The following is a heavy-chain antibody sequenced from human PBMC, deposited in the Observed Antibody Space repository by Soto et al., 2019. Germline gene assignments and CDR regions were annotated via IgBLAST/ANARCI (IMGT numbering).Heavy chain of an antibody. Sequence: GCSLRLSCVASGFTFRAYSMSWVRQAPGQGLEWVSSITSSSTYIYYTHSVEGRFTISRDDAKNSLHLQMNSLRAEDTAVYYCARDLLEGYGHARQPDYWGQGTLVTGSS. CDR2: ITSSSTYI. CDR3: ARDLLEGYGHARQPDY. J-gene: IGHJ4*02. D-gene: IGHD2-15*01. CDR1: GFTFRAYS. V-gene: IGHV3-21*06.